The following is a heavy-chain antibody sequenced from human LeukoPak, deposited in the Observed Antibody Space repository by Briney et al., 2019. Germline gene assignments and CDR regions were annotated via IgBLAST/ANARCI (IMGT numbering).Heavy chain of an antibody. CDR3: AKEGRSLQTY. V-gene: IGHV3-7*03. Sequence: GGSLRLSCAASGFMVSSNWMSWVRLAPGKGLEWVANIKEDGTETYYVDSVKGRFTISRDNAKNSLYLQMNSLRVEDTAVYYCAKEGRSLQTYWGQGTLVTVSS. CDR2: IKEDGTET. CDR1: GFMVSSNW. J-gene: IGHJ4*02. D-gene: IGHD5-24*01.